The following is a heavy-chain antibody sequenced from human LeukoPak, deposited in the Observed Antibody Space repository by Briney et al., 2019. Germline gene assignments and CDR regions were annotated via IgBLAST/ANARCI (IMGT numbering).Heavy chain of an antibody. CDR3: ARDGTLLDYDFWSGYRADNWFDP. J-gene: IGHJ5*02. D-gene: IGHD3-3*01. CDR1: GFTFSSYS. CDR2: ISSSSSTI. Sequence: GGSLRLSCAASGFTFSSYSMNWVRQAPGKGLEWVSYISSSSSTIYYADSVMGRFTISRDNAKNSLYLQMNSLRDEDTAVYYCARDGTLLDYDFWSGYRADNWFDPWGQGTLVTVSS. V-gene: IGHV3-48*02.